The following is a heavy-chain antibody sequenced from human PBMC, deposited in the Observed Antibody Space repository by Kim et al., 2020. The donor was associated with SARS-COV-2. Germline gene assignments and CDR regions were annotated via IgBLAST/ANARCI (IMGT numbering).Heavy chain of an antibody. CDR1: SGSITTSYY. D-gene: IGHD2-15*01. V-gene: IGHV4-39*01. CDR2: VYYSGST. J-gene: IGHJ4*02. CDR3: ARHDKTIGYCSGGSCYRVFDY. Sequence: SETLSLTCTVSSGSITTSYYWGWIRQPPGKGLEWIGPVYYSGSTYYNPSLKSRVTISVDPSQSQFSLKLSSVTAADTAVYYCARHDKTIGYCSGGSCYRVFDYWGQGTLGTVSS.